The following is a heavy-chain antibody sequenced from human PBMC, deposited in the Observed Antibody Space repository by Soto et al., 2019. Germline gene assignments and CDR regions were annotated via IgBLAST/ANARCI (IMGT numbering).Heavy chain of an antibody. CDR2: INHSGST. V-gene: IGHV4-34*01. J-gene: IGHJ4*02. D-gene: IGHD6-19*01. Sequence: SETLSLTCAVYGGSFSGYYWSWIRQPPGKGLEWIGEINHSGSTNYNPSLKSRVTISVDTSKNQFSLKLSSVTAADTAVYYCARVKQWPTRHFDYWGQGTLVTVSS. CDR1: GGSFSGYY. CDR3: ARVKQWPTRHFDY.